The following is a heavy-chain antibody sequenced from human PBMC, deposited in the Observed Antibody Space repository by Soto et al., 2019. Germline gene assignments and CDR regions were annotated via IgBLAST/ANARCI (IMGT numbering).Heavy chain of an antibody. CDR2: ISAHNGNT. CDR3: ARDTAMALPDA. CDR1: GYTFTSYG. V-gene: IGHV1-18*01. J-gene: IGHJ4*02. Sequence: QVQLVQSGAEVKKPGASVKVSCKASGYTFTSYGIIWVRQAPGQGLEWMGWISAHNGNTKYAQKLQVRVTMTTDTSTSTAYMEVRSLRSDDTAVYYCARDTAMALPDAWGQGTLVTVSS. D-gene: IGHD5-18*01.